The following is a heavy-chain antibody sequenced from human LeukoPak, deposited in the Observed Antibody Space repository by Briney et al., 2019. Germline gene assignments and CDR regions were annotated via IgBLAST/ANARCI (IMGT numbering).Heavy chain of an antibody. D-gene: IGHD3-9*01. CDR2: ISSDGRDK. CDR1: GFTFSTYA. Sequence: PGGSLRLSCAASGFTFSTYAMHWVRQAPGKGLEWVAAISSDGRDKYYADSVKGRLTISRDNSKNTLYLQMNSLRAEDTAVYYCARDLHDILTGYGYYYYGMDVWGQGTTVTVSS. J-gene: IGHJ6*02. V-gene: IGHV3-30*07. CDR3: ARDLHDILTGYGYYYYGMDV.